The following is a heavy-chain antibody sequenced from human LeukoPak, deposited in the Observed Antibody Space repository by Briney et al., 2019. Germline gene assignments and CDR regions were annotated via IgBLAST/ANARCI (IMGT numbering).Heavy chain of an antibody. D-gene: IGHD5-12*01. CDR1: GYTFTDYY. Sequence: ASVKVSCKASGYTFTDYYFHWVRQAPGQGLEWMGWFNPNSGATQYAQKFQGRVTMTRVTSITTAYMELSRLTSDDTAVYYCARAIVATFATDYWGHGTLVTATS. V-gene: IGHV1-2*02. CDR2: FNPNSGAT. CDR3: ARAIVATFATDY. J-gene: IGHJ4*01.